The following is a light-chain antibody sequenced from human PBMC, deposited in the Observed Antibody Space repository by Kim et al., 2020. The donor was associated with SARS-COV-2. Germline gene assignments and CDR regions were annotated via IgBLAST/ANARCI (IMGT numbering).Light chain of an antibody. CDR1: QSVSSY. CDR3: QQRSNWLT. V-gene: IGKV3-11*01. J-gene: IGKJ4*01. CDR2: DAS. Sequence: EIVLTQSPATLSLSPGERATLSCRASQSVSSYLGWYQQKPGQAPRLLIYDASNRATGIPARFSGSGSGTDSTLTISSLEPEDFAVYYCQQRSNWLTFGGGTKVDIK.